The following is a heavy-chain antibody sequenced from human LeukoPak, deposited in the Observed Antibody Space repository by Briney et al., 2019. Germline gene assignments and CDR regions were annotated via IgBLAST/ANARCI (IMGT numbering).Heavy chain of an antibody. CDR2: INHRGDT. Sequence: SSETLSLACAVYGGSFSSYYWSWIRQSPGKGLEWIAEINHRGDTNYNPSVKSRVTISVDTSKNQFSLKVTSLTAADTAVYYCARGPTISETGYFDYWGQGTLVTVSS. V-gene: IGHV4-34*01. CDR3: ARGPTISETGYFDY. D-gene: IGHD1-1*01. J-gene: IGHJ4*03. CDR1: GGSFSSYY.